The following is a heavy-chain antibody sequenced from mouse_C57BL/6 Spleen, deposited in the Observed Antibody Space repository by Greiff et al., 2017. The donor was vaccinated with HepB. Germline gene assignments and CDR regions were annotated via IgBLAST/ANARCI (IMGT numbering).Heavy chain of an antibody. CDR3: ARAYGSSYRWYFDV. J-gene: IGHJ1*03. CDR1: GYAFSSSW. Sequence: QVQLQQSGPELVKPGASVKISCKASGYAFSSSWMNWVKQRPGKGLEWIGRIYPGDGDTNYNGKFKGKATLTADKSSSTAYMQLSSLTSEDSAVYFCARAYGSSYRWYFDVWGTGTTVTVSS. V-gene: IGHV1-82*01. D-gene: IGHD1-1*01. CDR2: IYPGDGDT.